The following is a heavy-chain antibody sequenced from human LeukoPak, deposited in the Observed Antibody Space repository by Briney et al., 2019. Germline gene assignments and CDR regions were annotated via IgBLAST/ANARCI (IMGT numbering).Heavy chain of an antibody. CDR1: GYTFTAYY. J-gene: IGHJ4*02. Sequence: ASVKVSCKASGYTFTAYYMHWVRQAPGQGLEWMGWINPNSGGTNYAQKLQGRVTMTTDTSTSTAYMELRSLRSDDTAVYYCARNTYYYDSSGYYPDYWGQGTLVTVSS. D-gene: IGHD3-22*01. CDR2: INPNSGGT. V-gene: IGHV1-2*02. CDR3: ARNTYYYDSSGYYPDY.